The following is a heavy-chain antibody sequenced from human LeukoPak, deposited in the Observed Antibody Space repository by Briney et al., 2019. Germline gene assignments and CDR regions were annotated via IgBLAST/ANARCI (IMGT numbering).Heavy chain of an antibody. CDR1: GGSFSGYY. CDR2: INHSGST. J-gene: IGHJ4*02. V-gene: IGHV4-34*01. Sequence: PSETLSLTCAVYGGSFSGYYWSWIRQPPGKGLEWIGEINHSGSTNYNPSLKSRVTISVDTSKNQFSLKLSSVTAADTAVYYCARGLRPHYYGSGSFYYWGQGTLVTVSS. D-gene: IGHD3-10*01. CDR3: ARGLRPHYYGSGSFYY.